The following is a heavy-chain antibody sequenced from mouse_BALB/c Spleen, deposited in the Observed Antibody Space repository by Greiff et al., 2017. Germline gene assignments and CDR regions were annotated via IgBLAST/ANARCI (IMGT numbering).Heavy chain of an antibody. CDR1: GYTFTSYW. CDR3: ARLWLAY. CDR2: INPSTGYT. Sequence: QVQLQQSGAELVRPGASVKMSCKASGYTFTSYWMHWVKQRPGQGLEWIGYINPSTGYTEYNQKFKDKATLTADKSSSTAYMQLSSLTSEDSAVYYCARLWLAYWGQGTLVTVSA. J-gene: IGHJ3*01. V-gene: IGHV1-4*01.